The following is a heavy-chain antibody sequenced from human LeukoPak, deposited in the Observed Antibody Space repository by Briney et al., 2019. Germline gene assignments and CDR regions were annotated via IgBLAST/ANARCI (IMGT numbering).Heavy chain of an antibody. CDR1: GYSISSGYY. CDR2: IYYSGST. D-gene: IGHD3-22*01. CDR3: ARGGGDYYDSSGYYYVFDY. V-gene: IGHV4-61*01. J-gene: IGHJ4*02. Sequence: PSETLSLTCSVSGYSISSGYYWSWIRQPPGKGLEWIGYIYYSGSTNYNPSLKSRVTISVDTSKNQFSLKLSSVTAADTAVYYCARGGGDYYDSSGYYYVFDYWGQGTLVTVSS.